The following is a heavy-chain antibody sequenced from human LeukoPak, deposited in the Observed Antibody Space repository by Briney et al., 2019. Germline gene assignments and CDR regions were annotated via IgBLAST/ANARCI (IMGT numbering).Heavy chain of an antibody. CDR1: GFTFSSYG. CDR3: AKSPVSSCRGSFCYPFDY. D-gene: IGHD2-15*01. Sequence: GGTLRLSCAASGFTFSSYGMSWVRQAPGKGLEWVSAISGSGGCTYYADSVKGRFTISRDNSRNTLYLQMNTLRAEDTAVYFCAKSPVSSCRGSFCYPFDYWGQGTLVTVSS. CDR2: ISGSGGCT. J-gene: IGHJ4*02. V-gene: IGHV3-23*01.